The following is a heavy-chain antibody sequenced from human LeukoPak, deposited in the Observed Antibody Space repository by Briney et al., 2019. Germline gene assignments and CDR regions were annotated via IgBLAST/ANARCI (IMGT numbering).Heavy chain of an antibody. D-gene: IGHD4-17*01. CDR3: ARDYGDYYFDY. CDR1: GFTCSSYA. CDR2: ISHDGSNK. Sequence: GGFLRFSCAAAGFTCSSYAMHCVRQAPGKGLEWVAVISHDGSNKYYADSVKGRFTISRDNSKNTLYLQMNSLRAEDTAVYYCARDYGDYYFDYWGQGTLVTVSS. V-gene: IGHV3-30*04. J-gene: IGHJ4*02.